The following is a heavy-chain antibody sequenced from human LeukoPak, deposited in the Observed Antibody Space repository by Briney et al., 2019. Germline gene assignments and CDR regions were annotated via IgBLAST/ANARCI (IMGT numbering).Heavy chain of an antibody. CDR3: ARGEYSSGWYFF. Sequence: SETLSLTCTVSGGSISSYYWTWIRQPAGKGLEWIGRIYSSGSTNFNPSLKSRVTMSVDMSKNQFSLRLSSVTAADTAVYYCARGEYSSGWYFFGGQGTLVTVSS. V-gene: IGHV4-4*07. CDR2: IYSSGST. D-gene: IGHD6-19*01. J-gene: IGHJ4*02. CDR1: GGSISSYY.